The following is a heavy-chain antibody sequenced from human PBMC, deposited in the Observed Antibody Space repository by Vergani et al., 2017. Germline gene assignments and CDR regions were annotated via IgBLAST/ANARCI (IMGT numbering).Heavy chain of an antibody. CDR3: PRVDTQVPATSHFCYMDV. V-gene: IGHV4-31*11. Sequence: QVQLQESGPGVVKPSQTLSLTCAVSGGSISSGDHCWTWIRQRPGKGLEWIGYIFYSGTTYDNPSLRSRLTISVDTSQNQFSLKLRSVTAADTAVYYCPRVDTQVPATSHFCYMDVWGKGTTVVVSS. CDR2: IFYSGTT. CDR1: GGSISSGDHC. D-gene: IGHD6-25*01. J-gene: IGHJ6*03.